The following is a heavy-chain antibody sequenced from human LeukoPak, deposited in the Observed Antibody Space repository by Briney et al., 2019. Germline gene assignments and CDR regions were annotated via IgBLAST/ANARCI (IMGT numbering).Heavy chain of an antibody. V-gene: IGHV3-30-3*01. CDR1: GFTFSSYA. CDR3: ARDDGYSSGGTFDY. D-gene: IGHD6-19*01. CDR2: ISYDGSNK. Sequence: GGSLRLSCAASGFTFSSYAMHWVRQAPGKGLEWVAVISYDGSNKYYADSVKGRFTISRDNSKNTLYLQMNSLRAEDTAVYYCARDDGYSSGGTFDYWGQGTLVTASS. J-gene: IGHJ4*02.